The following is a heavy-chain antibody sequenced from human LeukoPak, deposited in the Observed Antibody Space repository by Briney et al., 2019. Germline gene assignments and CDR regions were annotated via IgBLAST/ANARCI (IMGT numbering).Heavy chain of an antibody. V-gene: IGHV4-61*02. Sequence: SETLSLTCTVSGGSISSGSYYWSWIRQPAGKGLEWIGRIYTSGSTNYNPFLKSRVTISVDTSKNQFSLKLSSVTAADTAVYYCARDPSYSGSYSYYFDYWGQGTLVTVSS. D-gene: IGHD1-26*01. J-gene: IGHJ4*02. CDR1: GGSISSGSYY. CDR2: IYTSGST. CDR3: ARDPSYSGSYSYYFDY.